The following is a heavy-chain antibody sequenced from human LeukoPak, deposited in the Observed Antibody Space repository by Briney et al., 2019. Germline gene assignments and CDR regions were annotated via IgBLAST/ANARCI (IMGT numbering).Heavy chain of an antibody. D-gene: IGHD3-22*01. CDR2: IYYSGST. CDR3: AIAPYYYDSSGHYYVFDY. J-gene: IGHJ4*02. Sequence: PSETLSLTCTVSGGSNISYYWSWIRQPPGKGLEWIGYIYYSGSTNYNPSLKSRVTISVDTSKNQFSLKLSSVTAADTAVYYCAIAPYYYDSSGHYYVFDYWGQGTLVTVSS. V-gene: IGHV4-59*01. CDR1: GGSNISYY.